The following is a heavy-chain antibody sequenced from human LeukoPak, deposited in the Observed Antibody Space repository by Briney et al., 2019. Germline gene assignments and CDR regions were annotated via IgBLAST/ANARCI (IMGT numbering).Heavy chain of an antibody. CDR3: ASITLFGVIIDY. V-gene: IGHV4-38-2*02. J-gene: IGHJ4*02. Sequence: SETLSLTCTVSGYSISSGYYWGWIRQPPGKGLEWIGSIYHSGSTYYNPSLKSRVTISVDTSKNQFSLKLSSVTAAATAVYYCASITLFGVIIDYWGQGTLVTVSS. D-gene: IGHD3-3*01. CDR2: IYHSGST. CDR1: GYSISSGYY.